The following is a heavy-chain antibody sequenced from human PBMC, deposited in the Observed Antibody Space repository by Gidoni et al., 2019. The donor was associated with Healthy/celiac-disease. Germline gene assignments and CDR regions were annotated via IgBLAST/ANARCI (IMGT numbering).Heavy chain of an antibody. J-gene: IGHJ6*02. Sequence: QVQLVESGGGVVQPGRSLRLSCAASGFTFSSYAMPWVRQAPGKGLEWVAVISYDGSNKYYADSVKGRFTISRDNSKNTLYLQMNSLRAEDTAVYYCARDRSSGWYNFYYYYYGMDVWGQGTTVTVSS. CDR3: ARDRSSGWYNFYYYYYGMDV. CDR2: ISYDGSNK. CDR1: GFTFSSYA. V-gene: IGHV3-30-3*01. D-gene: IGHD6-19*01.